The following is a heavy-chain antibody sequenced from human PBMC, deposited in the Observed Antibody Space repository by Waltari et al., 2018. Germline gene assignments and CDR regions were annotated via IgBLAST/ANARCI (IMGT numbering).Heavy chain of an antibody. D-gene: IGHD3-9*01. CDR2: IIPIFGTA. V-gene: IGHV1-69*05. CDR3: ARTIGLYYYYGMDV. CDR1: GGTFSSYA. J-gene: IGHJ6*02. Sequence: QVQLVQSGAEVKKPGSSVKVSCKAAGGTFSSYATSWVRQAPGKGLEWMGGIIPIFGTANYAQKFQGRVTITTDESTSTAYMELSSLRSEDTAVYYCARTIGLYYYYGMDVWGQGTTVTVSS.